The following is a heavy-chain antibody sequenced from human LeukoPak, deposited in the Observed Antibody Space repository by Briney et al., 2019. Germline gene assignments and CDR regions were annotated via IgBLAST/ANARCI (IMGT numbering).Heavy chain of an antibody. V-gene: IGHV3-21*03. CDR1: GFTFSSYS. CDR2: ISSSSSYI. J-gene: IGHJ4*02. Sequence: GGSLRLSCAASGFTFSSYSMNWVRQAPGKGLEWVSSISSSSSYIYYADPVKGRFTISRDNAKNSLYLQMNSLRAEDTAVYYCARSPAGGSFDYWGQGTLVTVSS. D-gene: IGHD1-26*01. CDR3: ARSPAGGSFDY.